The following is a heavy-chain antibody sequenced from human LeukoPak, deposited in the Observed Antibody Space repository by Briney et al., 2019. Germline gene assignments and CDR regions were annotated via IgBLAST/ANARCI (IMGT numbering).Heavy chain of an antibody. CDR1: GGSISSYY. V-gene: IGHV4-59*08. J-gene: IGHJ4*02. CDR2: IYYSGST. CDR3: ARPGDGGHFDY. D-gene: IGHD4-23*01. Sequence: PSEALSLTCTVSGGSISSYYWSWIRQPPGKGLEWIGYIYYSGSTNYNPSLKSRVTISVDTSKNQFSLKLSSVTAADTAVYYCARPGDGGHFDYWGQGTLVTVSS.